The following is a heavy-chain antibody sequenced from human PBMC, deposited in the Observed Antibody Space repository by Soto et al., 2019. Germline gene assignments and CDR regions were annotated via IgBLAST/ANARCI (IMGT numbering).Heavy chain of an antibody. CDR3: AREGRPYYPGYYSAIDV. V-gene: IGHV3-33*01. D-gene: IGHD1-26*01. Sequence: QVQLVESGGGVVQPGRSLRVSCAASGLTFSNYGMHWVRQAPGKGLEWVAVIWFDGSNKYYADSVKGRFTVSRNNSNSTLYLQMKSLRAEDTAVYYCAREGRPYYPGYYSAIDVWGQGTPVTVSS. CDR1: GLTFSNYG. J-gene: IGHJ6*02. CDR2: IWFDGSNK.